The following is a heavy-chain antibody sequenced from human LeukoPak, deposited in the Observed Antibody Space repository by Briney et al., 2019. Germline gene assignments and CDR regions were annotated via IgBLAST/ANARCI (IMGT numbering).Heavy chain of an antibody. V-gene: IGHV3-30*18. J-gene: IGHJ4*02. D-gene: IGHD5-24*01. CDR3: AKEEGDGFNSFGGPCDY. CDR1: GFTFNDYG. Sequence: GGSLRLSCAASGFTFNDYGMHWVRQAPGKGLEWVAVVSYDGSNKYYADSVKGRFTISRDNSEDTLYLQMNSLRTEDTAVYYCAKEEGDGFNSFGGPCDYWLQR. CDR2: VSYDGSNK.